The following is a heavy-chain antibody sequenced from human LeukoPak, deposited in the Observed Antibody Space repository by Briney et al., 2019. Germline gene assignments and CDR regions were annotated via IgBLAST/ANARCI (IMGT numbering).Heavy chain of an antibody. V-gene: IGHV3-21*01. Sequence: GGSLRLSCAGSGFTFSSYSMNWVRQAPGKGLEWVSSITSSNNYIYYADSMKGRFTISRDNAKNSLYLQMNSLRAEDTAVYYCARSQLYSYGSQFGYWGQGTLVTVSS. J-gene: IGHJ4*02. CDR1: GFTFSSYS. CDR3: ARSQLYSYGSQFGY. CDR2: ITSSNNYI. D-gene: IGHD5-18*01.